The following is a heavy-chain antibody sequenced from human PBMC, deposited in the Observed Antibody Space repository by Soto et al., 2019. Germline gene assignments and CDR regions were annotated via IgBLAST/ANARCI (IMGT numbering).Heavy chain of an antibody. Sequence: QVQLQQWGAEVLKPSETLSLTCVVNGGSFSGYYWSWIRQSPGKGLEWIGEINDSGITDSNPSLESRVTISVDTSKNLFSLNLKSVTAADSAVYHCARGRSSVPDRRGIGYYGLDVWGQGTTVTVSS. CDR3: ARGRSSVPDRRGIGYYGLDV. J-gene: IGHJ6*02. CDR1: GGSFSGYY. D-gene: IGHD6-6*01. V-gene: IGHV4-34*01. CDR2: INDSGIT.